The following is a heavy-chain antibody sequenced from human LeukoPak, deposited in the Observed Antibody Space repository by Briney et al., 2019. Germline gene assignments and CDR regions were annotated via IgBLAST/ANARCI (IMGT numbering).Heavy chain of an antibody. CDR3: ARDGGDGYIPDY. V-gene: IGHV3-30-3*01. CDR2: ISYDGSNK. D-gene: IGHD5-24*01. J-gene: IGHJ4*02. CDR1: GFTFTSYA. Sequence: GGSLRLSCTASGFTFTSYAMHWVRQAPGKGLEWVAVISYDGSNKYYADSVKGRFTISRDNSKNTLYLQMNSLRAKDTAVYYCARDGGDGYIPDYWGQGTLVTVSS.